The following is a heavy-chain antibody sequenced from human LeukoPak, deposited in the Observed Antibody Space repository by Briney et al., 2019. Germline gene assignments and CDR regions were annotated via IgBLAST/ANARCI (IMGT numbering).Heavy chain of an antibody. Sequence: SETLSLTCTVSGYSISSGYYWGWIRQPPGKGLEWIGSIYHSGSTYYNPSLKSRVTISVDTSKNQFSLKLSSVTAADTAVYYCARDCGSSWPRAFDYWGQGTLVTVSS. V-gene: IGHV4-38-2*02. CDR1: GYSISSGYY. J-gene: IGHJ4*02. CDR2: IYHSGST. D-gene: IGHD6-13*01. CDR3: ARDCGSSWPRAFDY.